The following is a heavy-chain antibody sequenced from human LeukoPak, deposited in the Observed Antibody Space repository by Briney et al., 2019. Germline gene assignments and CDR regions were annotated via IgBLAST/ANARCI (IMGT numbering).Heavy chain of an antibody. CDR2: IGIRGDA. CDR3: ARGGIQVSGIDEFDY. D-gene: IGHD6-19*01. J-gene: IGHJ4*02. Sequence: GGSLRLSCAASGFTFIDYDMHWVRQVIGKGLEWVSAIGIRGDAHYSGSVKGRFTISRENAESSLYLQMNGLRAEDTAVYYCARGGIQVSGIDEFDYWGQGTLVTVSS. V-gene: IGHV3-13*01. CDR1: GFTFIDYD.